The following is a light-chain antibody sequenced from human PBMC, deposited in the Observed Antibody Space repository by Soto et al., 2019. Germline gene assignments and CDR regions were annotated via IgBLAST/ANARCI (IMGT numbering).Light chain of an antibody. J-gene: IGKJ1*01. CDR3: QQYNNWPPGT. Sequence: EIVMAQSPATRSVAPGERATLSCRGSRSVSSNLAWYHQKPRQAPRLLIYGASTRATGIPARFSGSGSGAEFTLTITSLQSEDFAVYYCQQYNNWPPGTFGQGAKV. CDR2: GAS. CDR1: RSVSSN. V-gene: IGKV3-15*01.